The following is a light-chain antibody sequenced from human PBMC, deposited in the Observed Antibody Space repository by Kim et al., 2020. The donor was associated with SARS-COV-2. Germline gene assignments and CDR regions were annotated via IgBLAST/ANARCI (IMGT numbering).Light chain of an antibody. CDR1: SSNIGTNP. J-gene: IGLJ2*01. CDR3: AAWDVSLDGVV. V-gene: IGLV1-44*01. CDR2: SSY. Sequence: ELTQPPSASGNPGQTVTISCSGSSSNIGTNPVNWYQQLPGTAPKLLIYSSYQRPSGVPDRFSASKSGTSASRAISGLQSEDEADYYCAAWDVSLDGVVFGGGTQLTVL.